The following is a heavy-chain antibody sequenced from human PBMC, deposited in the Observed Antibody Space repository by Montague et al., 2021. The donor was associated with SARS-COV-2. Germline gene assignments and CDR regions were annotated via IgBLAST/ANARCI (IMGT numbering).Heavy chain of an antibody. Sequence: SETLSLTCTVSGGSISSYYWSWIWKPQGTGLEWVGYIYYSGSTSYNPTPTRRVTISVDTYKNQFSLKLSPVSAADTAVYYCARDGVAYYDSSGYSGVVWVHWFDPWGQGTLVTVSS. CDR1: GGSISSYY. CDR3: ARDGVAYYDSSGYSGVVWVHWFDP. J-gene: IGHJ5*02. V-gene: IGHV4-59*01. CDR2: IYYSGST. D-gene: IGHD3-22*01.